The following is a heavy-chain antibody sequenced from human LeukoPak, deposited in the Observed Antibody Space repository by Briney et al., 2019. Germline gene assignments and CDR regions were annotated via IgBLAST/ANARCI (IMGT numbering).Heavy chain of an antibody. J-gene: IGHJ4*02. CDR3: AKDTDPYSSNHIFDY. Sequence: QPGGSLRLSCAASGFTFSSYGMHWVRQAPGKGLEWVAVISYDGRNKYNAESVKGRFTISRDNSKNTLYLQMNSLRAEDTAVYFCAKDTDPYSSNHIFDYWGQGTLVTVSS. CDR2: ISYDGRNK. D-gene: IGHD6-13*01. CDR1: GFTFSSYG. V-gene: IGHV3-30*18.